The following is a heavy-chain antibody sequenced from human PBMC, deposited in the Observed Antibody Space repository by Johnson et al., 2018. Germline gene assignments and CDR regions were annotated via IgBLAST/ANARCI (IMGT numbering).Heavy chain of an antibody. J-gene: IGHJ3*02. D-gene: IGHD6-19*01. CDR3: ARTVAGSMGVFDI. Sequence: VQLVQSGGGLVQPGGSLRLSCAASGFTFSSYWMSWVRQAPGKGLEWVANIKQDGSEKYYVDSVKGRFTISRDNAKNSLYLQMNSLGAEDTAVYYCARTVAGSMGVFDIWGQGTMVTVSS. CDR2: IKQDGSEK. V-gene: IGHV3-7*01. CDR1: GFTFSSYW.